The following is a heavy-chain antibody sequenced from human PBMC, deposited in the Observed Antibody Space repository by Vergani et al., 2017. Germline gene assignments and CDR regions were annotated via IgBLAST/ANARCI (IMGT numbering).Heavy chain of an antibody. CDR2: IYYSGST. J-gene: IGHJ6*02. Sequence: QVQLQESGPGLVKPSETLSLTCTVSGGSISSYYWSWIRQPPGKGLEWIGYIYYSGSTNYNPSLKSRVTISVDTSKNQFSLKLSSVTAADTAVYYCARDSSSSWSLDYYYGMDVWGQGTTVTVSS. V-gene: IGHV4-59*01. CDR3: ARDSSSSWSLDYYYGMDV. CDR1: GGSISSYY. D-gene: IGHD6-13*01.